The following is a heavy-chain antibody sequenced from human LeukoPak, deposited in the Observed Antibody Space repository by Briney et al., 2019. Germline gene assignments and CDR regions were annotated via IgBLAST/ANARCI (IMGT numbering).Heavy chain of an antibody. Sequence: PSETLSLTCAVYGGSFSGYYWSWIRQPPGKGLEWIGEINHSGSTNYNPSLKSRVTISVDTSKNQFSLKLSSVTAADTAVYYCARGRQWLAYFDYWGQGTPVTVSS. CDR3: ARGRQWLAYFDY. V-gene: IGHV4-34*01. J-gene: IGHJ4*02. CDR2: INHSGST. D-gene: IGHD6-19*01. CDR1: GGSFSGYY.